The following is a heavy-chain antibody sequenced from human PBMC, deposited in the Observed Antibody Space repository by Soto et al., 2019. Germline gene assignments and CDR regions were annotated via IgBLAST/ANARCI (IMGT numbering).Heavy chain of an antibody. D-gene: IGHD5-18*01. CDR3: ARGIQPTRYYYYYMDV. V-gene: IGHV4-39*01. CDR1: GGSISSSSYY. J-gene: IGHJ6*03. CDR2: IYYSGST. Sequence: SETLSLTCTVSGGSISSSSYYWGWIRQPPGKGLEWIGSIYYSGSTYYNPSLKSRVTISVDTSKNQFSLKLSSVTAADTAVYYCARGIQPTRYYYYYMDVWGKGTTVTVSS.